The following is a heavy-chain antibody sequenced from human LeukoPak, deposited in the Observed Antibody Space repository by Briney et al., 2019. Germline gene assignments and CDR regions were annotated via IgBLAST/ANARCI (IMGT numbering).Heavy chain of an antibody. V-gene: IGHV3-74*01. CDR2: IQPDGVAK. D-gene: IGHD1-1*01. J-gene: IGHJ4*02. CDR3: TDVDNI. Sequence: PGGSLRLSCAASGFTVSSNYMSWVRQSPGEGLVWVSGIQPDGVAKYYADSVKGRFTISRDNAKSTVYLQMDSLRVEDTAIYYCTDVDNIWGQGTLVTVSS. CDR1: GFTVSSNY.